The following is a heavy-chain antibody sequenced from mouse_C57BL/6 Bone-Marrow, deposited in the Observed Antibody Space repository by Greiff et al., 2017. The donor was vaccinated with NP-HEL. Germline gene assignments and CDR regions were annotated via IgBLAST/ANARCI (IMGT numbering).Heavy chain of an antibody. V-gene: IGHV5-12*01. J-gene: IGHJ4*01. Sequence: EVMLVESGGGLVQPGGSLKLSCAASGFTFSDYYMYWVRQTPEKRLEWVAYISNGGGSTYYPDTVKGRFTISRDNAKNTLYLHMSRLKAEDTAMYYCARQDYAMDYWGQGTSVTVSS. CDR2: ISNGGGST. CDR3: ARQDYAMDY. CDR1: GFTFSDYY.